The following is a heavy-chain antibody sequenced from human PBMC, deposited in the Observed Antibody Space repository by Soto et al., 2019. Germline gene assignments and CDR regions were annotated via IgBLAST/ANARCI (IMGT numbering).Heavy chain of an antibody. CDR1: GGTFSSYA. CDR3: ARARIAVAGTDYYYGMDV. D-gene: IGHD6-19*01. Sequence: SVKVSCKASGGTFSSYAISWVRQAPGQGLEWMGGIIPIFGTANYAQKFQGRVTITADESTSTAYMELSSLRSEDTAVYYCARARIAVAGTDYYYGMDVWGQGTTVTVSS. V-gene: IGHV1-69*13. J-gene: IGHJ6*02. CDR2: IIPIFGTA.